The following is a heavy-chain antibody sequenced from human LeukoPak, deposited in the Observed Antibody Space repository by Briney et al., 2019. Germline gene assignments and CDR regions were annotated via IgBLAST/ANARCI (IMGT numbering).Heavy chain of an antibody. V-gene: IGHV3-30*18. CDR1: GFTFSSYG. Sequence: GGSLRLSCAASGFTFSSYGMHWVRQAPGKGLEGGAVISYDGSNKYYADSVKGRFTISRDNSKNTLYLQMNSLRAEDTAVYYCAKDGGSESPLDYWGQGTLVTVSS. CDR2: ISYDGSNK. CDR3: AKDGGSESPLDY. J-gene: IGHJ4*02. D-gene: IGHD3-16*01.